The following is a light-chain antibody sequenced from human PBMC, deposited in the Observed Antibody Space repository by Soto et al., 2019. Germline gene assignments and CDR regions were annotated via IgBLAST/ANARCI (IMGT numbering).Light chain of an antibody. CDR1: QSVRNSL. J-gene: IGKJ1*01. V-gene: IGKV3-20*01. CDR2: DAS. Sequence: EIVLTQSPGTLSLSPGERATLSCRASQSVRNSLLAWYQQKPGQPPRLLIYDASTRATATPERFSGSGSWTDFTLTISRLEPEDFAVYYCHQYDSIVQTFGQGTKVDIK. CDR3: HQYDSIVQT.